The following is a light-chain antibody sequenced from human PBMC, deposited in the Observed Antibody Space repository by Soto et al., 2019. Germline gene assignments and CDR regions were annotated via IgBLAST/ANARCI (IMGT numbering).Light chain of an antibody. CDR3: QQYNSYST. Sequence: DIQMTQSPSSLSASVGDRVTITCRASQGISNYLAWYQQKPGKAPKLLIYKASSLESGVPSRFSGSGSGTEFTLTISSLQPDDFATYYCQQYNSYSTFGQGTKVDIK. CDR2: KAS. V-gene: IGKV1-5*03. CDR1: QGISNY. J-gene: IGKJ1*01.